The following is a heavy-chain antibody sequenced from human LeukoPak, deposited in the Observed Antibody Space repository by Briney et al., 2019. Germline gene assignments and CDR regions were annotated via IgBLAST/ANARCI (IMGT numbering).Heavy chain of an antibody. J-gene: IGHJ4*02. Sequence: GGSLRLSCAASGFTFSSYAMSWVRQAPGKGLVWVSRISTDGTSTSYADSVKGRFTISRDNAKNTLYLQMNSLRAEDTALYYCARARAYSYGYSDYWGQGTLVTVSS. CDR2: ISTDGTST. V-gene: IGHV3-74*01. CDR1: GFTFSSYA. D-gene: IGHD5-18*01. CDR3: ARARAYSYGYSDY.